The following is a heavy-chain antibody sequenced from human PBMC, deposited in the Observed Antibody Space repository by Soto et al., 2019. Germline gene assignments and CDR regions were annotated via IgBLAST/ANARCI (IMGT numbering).Heavy chain of an antibody. CDR3: ARDGVGATRYYYYGMDV. Sequence: SETLSLTCAVYGGSFSGYYWSWIRQPPGKGLEWIGEINHSGSTNYNPSLKSRVTISVDTSKNQFSLKLSSVTAADTAVYYCARDGVGATRYYYYGMDVWGRGTTVTVSS. CDR2: INHSGST. V-gene: IGHV4-34*01. D-gene: IGHD1-26*01. CDR1: GGSFSGYY. J-gene: IGHJ6*02.